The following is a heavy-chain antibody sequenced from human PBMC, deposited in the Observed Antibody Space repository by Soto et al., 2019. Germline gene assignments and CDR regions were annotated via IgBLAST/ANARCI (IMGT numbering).Heavy chain of an antibody. J-gene: IGHJ6*02. D-gene: IGHD4-17*01. V-gene: IGHV4-61*01. Sequence: QVQLQESGPGLVKPSETLSLTCTVSGGSVSSGSYYWSWIRQPPGKGLEWIGYIYYSGSTNYNPSLKSRVTISVDTSKNQFSLKLSSVTAADTAVYYCARADYGDYENYYYGMDVWGQGTTVTVSS. CDR3: ARADYGDYENYYYGMDV. CDR2: IYYSGST. CDR1: GGSVSSGSYY.